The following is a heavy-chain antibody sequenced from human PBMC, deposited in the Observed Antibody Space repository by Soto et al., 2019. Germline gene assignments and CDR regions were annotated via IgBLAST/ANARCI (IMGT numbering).Heavy chain of an antibody. J-gene: IGHJ3*01. CDR3: ATWHEREHAFDV. V-gene: IGHV3-53*01. CDR2: LYDVDGS. D-gene: IGHD1-1*01. Sequence: DVQLVESGGGLIQPGESLRLSCAAFGLTISGKKYVAWVRQAPGKGLEWVSALYDVDGSFYADSVTGRFTTSSDSSKTAVYLQMNDLRPDDTAVYYCATWHEREHAFDVWGQGTTITISS. CDR1: GLTISGKKY.